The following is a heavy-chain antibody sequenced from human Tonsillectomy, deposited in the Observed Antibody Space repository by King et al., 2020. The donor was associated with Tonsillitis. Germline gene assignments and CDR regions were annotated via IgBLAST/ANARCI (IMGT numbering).Heavy chain of an antibody. CDR3: ARDQAMGSPFDC. CDR1: GASISSGDDY. Sequence: QLQESGPGLVKPSQTQSLTCTVSGASISSGDDYWSWIRQPPGKGLEWIGYIYYSGNTYYNPSLKSRVTISVDTSKNQFSLKLSSVTAADTAVYYCARDQAMGSPFDCWGQGTLVTVSS. V-gene: IGHV4-30-4*01. J-gene: IGHJ4*02. CDR2: IYYSGNT. D-gene: IGHD1-26*01.